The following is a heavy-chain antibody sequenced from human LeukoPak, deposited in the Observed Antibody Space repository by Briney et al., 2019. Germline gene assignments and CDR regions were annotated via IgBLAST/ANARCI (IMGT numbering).Heavy chain of an antibody. CDR1: GYTITNNW. D-gene: IGHD5-24*01. CDR3: ATDHSMANTAWWFDP. J-gene: IGHJ5*02. V-gene: IGHV1-46*01. Sequence: ASVKVSCKASGYTITNNWMHWVRQAPGQGLEWMGVINPRGTGTIYAQKFQGRITMSRDTSTSTVYMELSSLRSEDAAFYYCATDHSMANTAWWFDPWGQGTLVTVSS. CDR2: INPRGTGT.